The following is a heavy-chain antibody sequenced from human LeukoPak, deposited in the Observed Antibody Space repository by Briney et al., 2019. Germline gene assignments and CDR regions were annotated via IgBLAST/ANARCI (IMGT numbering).Heavy chain of an antibody. D-gene: IGHD4-11*01. CDR3: AREGATDYYFDY. Sequence: ASVKVSCKASGYSLSSNGISWARQAPGQGLEWMGWISDYSGKTKYAQNFQGRVTMTTDTSTNTAYMELRSLRSDDTAVYYCAREGATDYYFDYWGQGTLVTVSS. CDR1: GYSLSSNG. J-gene: IGHJ4*02. CDR2: ISDYSGKT. V-gene: IGHV1-18*01.